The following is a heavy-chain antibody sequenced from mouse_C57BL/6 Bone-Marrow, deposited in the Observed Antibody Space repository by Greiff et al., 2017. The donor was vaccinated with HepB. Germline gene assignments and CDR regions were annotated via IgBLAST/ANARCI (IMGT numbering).Heavy chain of an antibody. CDR2: ISGGGGNT. Sequence: EVQLVESGGGLVKPGGSLKLSCAASGFTFSSYTMSWVRQTPEKRLEWVATISGGGGNTYYPDNAKNTLYLQMSSLRSEDTALYYCARHEGGFAYWGQGTLVTVSA. V-gene: IGHV5-9*01. J-gene: IGHJ3*01. CDR1: GFTFSSYT. CDR3: ARHEGGFAY.